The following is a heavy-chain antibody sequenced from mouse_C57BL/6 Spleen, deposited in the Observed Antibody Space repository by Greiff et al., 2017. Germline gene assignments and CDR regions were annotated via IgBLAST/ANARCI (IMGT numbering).Heavy chain of an antibody. CDR2: FYPGSGSI. CDR1: GYTFTEYT. Sequence: VLLQQSGAELVKPGASVKLSCKASGYTFTEYTIHWVKQRSGQGLEWIGWFYPGSGSIKYNEKLKDKVTLTADKSSSTVYMELSSLKSEVSAVYFCARHEGGLLAWFAYWGQGTLVTVSA. V-gene: IGHV1-62-2*01. D-gene: IGHD2-3*01. J-gene: IGHJ3*01. CDR3: ARHEGGLLAWFAY.